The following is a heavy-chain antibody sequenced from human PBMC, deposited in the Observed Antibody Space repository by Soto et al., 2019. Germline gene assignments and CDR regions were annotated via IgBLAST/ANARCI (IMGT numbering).Heavy chain of an antibody. D-gene: IGHD3-22*01. CDR3: ARAKYYYDSRDFPLDGLDL. CDR2: INNRGTTT. Sequence: PGGSLRLSCAASGFTFSSYEMNWVRQAPGKGLEWVSYINNRGTTTYYADSERGRFTISRDNAKNSLYLQMNSLRVEDTAVYYCARAKYYYDSRDFPLDGLDLWGQGTTVTVSS. CDR1: GFTFSSYE. V-gene: IGHV3-48*03. J-gene: IGHJ6*02.